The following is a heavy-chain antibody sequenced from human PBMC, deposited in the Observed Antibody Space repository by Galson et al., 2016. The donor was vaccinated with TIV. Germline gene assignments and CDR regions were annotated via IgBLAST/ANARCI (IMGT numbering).Heavy chain of an antibody. V-gene: IGHV3-30*12. D-gene: IGHD4-17*01. Sequence: SLRLSCAASGFTFRNFGMHWVRQAPGKGLEWVAVISHDGEKKFYADSVKGRVTISRDDSKNTVYLQMNNLRAEDTAVYYCARWNDHGDRSYDYWGQGTLVTVSS. CDR2: ISHDGEKK. CDR3: ARWNDHGDRSYDY. J-gene: IGHJ4*02. CDR1: GFTFRNFG.